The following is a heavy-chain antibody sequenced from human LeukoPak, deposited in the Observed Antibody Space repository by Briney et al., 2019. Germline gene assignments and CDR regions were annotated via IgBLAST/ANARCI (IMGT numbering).Heavy chain of an antibody. V-gene: IGHV3-74*01. J-gene: IGHJ4*02. CDR3: ARARYYDSSGYRYYFDY. CDR2: INRDGSST. CDR1: GIIFSNYW. D-gene: IGHD3-22*01. Sequence: QTGGSLRLSCAASGIIFSNYWMHWVRQAPGKWLVWVSRINRDGSSTSYADSVKGRFTISRDNAKNSLYLQMNSLRAEDTAVYYCARARYYDSSGYRYYFDYWGQGTLVTVSS.